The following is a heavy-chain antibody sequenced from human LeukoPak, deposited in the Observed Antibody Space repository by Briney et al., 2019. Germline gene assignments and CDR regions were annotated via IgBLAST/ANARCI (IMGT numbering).Heavy chain of an antibody. D-gene: IGHD2-2*01. Sequence: PGGSLRLSCAASGFTFSNYWMSWVRQAPGKGLEWIGYIYYSGSTNYNPSLKSRVTISVDTSKNQFSLKLSSVTAADTAVYYCARASRGPGLGAFDIWGQGTMVTVSS. CDR3: ARASRGPGLGAFDI. V-gene: IGHV4-59*01. CDR1: GFTFSNYW. CDR2: IYYSGST. J-gene: IGHJ3*02.